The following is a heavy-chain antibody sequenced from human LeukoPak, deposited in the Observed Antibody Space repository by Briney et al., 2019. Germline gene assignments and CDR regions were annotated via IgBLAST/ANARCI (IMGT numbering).Heavy chain of an antibody. D-gene: IGHD3-22*01. V-gene: IGHV3-74*01. CDR3: ARGHGSGWLRYFDY. J-gene: IGHJ4*02. CDR2: LNSDGSST. CDR1: GFPLRSHW. Sequence: PGGSLSLPCGASGFPLRSHWMHCVPQARGRARVGVSRLNSDGSSTRYAHYVKGRFTIPKNSAKDTLYLQINSLRAEVTAVYSCARGHGSGWLRYFDYWGQGTLVTVSS.